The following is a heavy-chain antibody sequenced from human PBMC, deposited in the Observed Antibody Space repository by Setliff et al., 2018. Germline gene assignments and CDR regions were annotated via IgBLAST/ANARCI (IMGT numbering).Heavy chain of an antibody. Sequence: PSETLSLTCTVSGGSISSYYWSWIRQPPGKGLEWIGYNYYSGSTNYNPSLKSRVTISVDTSKNQFSMKVSSVTAADTAVYYCASAGRSGSWFPFDAFHIWGQGTMVTVSS. CDR2: NYYSGST. D-gene: IGHD6-13*01. CDR3: ASAGRSGSWFPFDAFHI. J-gene: IGHJ3*02. CDR1: GGSISSYY. V-gene: IGHV4-59*12.